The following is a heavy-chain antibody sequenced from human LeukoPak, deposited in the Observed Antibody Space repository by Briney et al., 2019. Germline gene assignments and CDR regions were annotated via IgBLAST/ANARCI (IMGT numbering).Heavy chain of an antibody. V-gene: IGHV4-61*01. Sequence: SETLSLTCTVSGDSVSSGSFYWNWIRQPPGKGPEWIGCIYNSGSTNFNPSLKSRITISVDMSKNQFSLKLSSVTSADTAVYYCARGQVVAATPEYFQHWGQGTLVTVSS. CDR3: ARGQVVAATPEYFQH. CDR1: GDSVSSGSFY. D-gene: IGHD2-15*01. J-gene: IGHJ1*01. CDR2: IYNSGST.